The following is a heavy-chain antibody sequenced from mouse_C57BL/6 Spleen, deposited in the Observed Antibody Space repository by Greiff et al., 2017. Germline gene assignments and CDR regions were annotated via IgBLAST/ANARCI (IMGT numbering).Heavy chain of an antibody. Sequence: QVQLQQPGAELVRPGSSVKLSCKASGYTFTSYWMHWVKQRPIQGLEWIGNIDPSDSETHYNQKFKDKATLTVDKSSSTAYMQLSSLTSEDSAVDYCARGIYYGYYFDYWGQGTTLTGSS. J-gene: IGHJ2*01. CDR3: ARGIYYGYYFDY. D-gene: IGHD2-2*01. CDR1: GYTFTSYW. CDR2: IDPSDSET. V-gene: IGHV1-52*01.